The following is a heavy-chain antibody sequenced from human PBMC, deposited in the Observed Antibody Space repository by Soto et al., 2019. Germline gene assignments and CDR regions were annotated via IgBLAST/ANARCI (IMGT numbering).Heavy chain of an antibody. CDR3: ARGALDFVY. CDR2: ISAYNGHT. V-gene: IGHV1-18*01. CDR1: GYTFTYYA. J-gene: IGHJ4*02. Sequence: QVQLVQSGGEVKKPGASVKVSCKASGYTFTYYAVTWVRQAPGQGLEWMGWISAYNGHTKYAQNLQGRLTLTTDTSTNPAYMELRSLRSDDTAVYYCARGALDFVYWGQGTLVTVSS. D-gene: IGHD3-16*01.